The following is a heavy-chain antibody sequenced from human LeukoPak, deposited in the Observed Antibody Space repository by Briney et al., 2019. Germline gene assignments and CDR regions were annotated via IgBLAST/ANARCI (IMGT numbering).Heavy chain of an antibody. J-gene: IGHJ4*02. Sequence: SETLSLTCTVSGDSISNYYWSWIRQPPGKGLEWIGSIYQSGSTYYNPSLKSRVTISVATSKNQFSLKLSSVTAADTAVYFCAGYHAYGVTTPPLGYWGQGTLVTVSS. CDR1: GDSISNYY. CDR3: AGYHAYGVTTPPLGY. CDR2: IYQSGST. V-gene: IGHV4-38-2*02. D-gene: IGHD4-17*01.